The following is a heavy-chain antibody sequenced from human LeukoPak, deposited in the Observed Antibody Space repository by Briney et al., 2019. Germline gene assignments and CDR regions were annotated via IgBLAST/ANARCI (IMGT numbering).Heavy chain of an antibody. CDR3: ARAGPYYYDSSGLDY. V-gene: IGHV1-69*06. CDR1: GGTFSSYA. CDR2: IIPIFGTA. Sequence: SVKVSCKASGGTFSSYAISWVRQAPGQGLEWMGGIIPIFGTANYAQKFQGRVTITADKSTSTAYMELSSLRSEDTAVYYCARAGPYYYDSSGLDYWGQGTLVTVSS. J-gene: IGHJ4*02. D-gene: IGHD3-22*01.